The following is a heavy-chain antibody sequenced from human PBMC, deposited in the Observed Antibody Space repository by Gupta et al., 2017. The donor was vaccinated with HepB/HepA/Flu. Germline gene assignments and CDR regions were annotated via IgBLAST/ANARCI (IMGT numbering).Heavy chain of an antibody. D-gene: IGHD2-2*01. CDR3: ARGNAMAVI. CDR1: VASISSYF. CDR2: IYYTGST. V-gene: IGHV4-59*01. J-gene: IGHJ4*02. Sequence: QLQDSGQGLVKPSETLSLTCTFSVASISSYFWSWIRQPPGKGLEWIGYIYYTGSTNYNPSLESRVTISVDTSKNQFSLKLNSVTAADTAVYYCARGNAMAVIWGQGTLVTVSS.